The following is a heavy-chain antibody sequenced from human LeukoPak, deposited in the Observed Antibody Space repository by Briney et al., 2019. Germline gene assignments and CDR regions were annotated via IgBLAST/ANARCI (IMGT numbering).Heavy chain of an antibody. J-gene: IGHJ4*02. CDR3: ARDKSYYDFWSGYSNYHYFDY. CDR2: IYYSGST. CDR1: GGSISSYY. Sequence: SETLSLTCTVSGGSISSYYWSWIRQPPGKGLEWIGYIYYSGSTNYNPSLKSRVTISVDTSKNQFSLKLSSVTAADTAVYYCARDKSYYDFWSGYSNYHYFDYWGQGTLVTVSS. D-gene: IGHD3-3*01. V-gene: IGHV4-59*01.